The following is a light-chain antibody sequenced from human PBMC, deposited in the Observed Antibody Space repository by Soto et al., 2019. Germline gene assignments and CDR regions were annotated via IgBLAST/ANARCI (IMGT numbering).Light chain of an antibody. J-gene: IGKJ1*01. CDR2: DAS. CDR1: QGISSW. Sequence: DIQMTQCRSTLSASVGDRVTITCRASQGISSWLAWYQQKPGKAPKLLIYDASSLESGVPSRFSGSGSGTEFTLTISSLQPDDFATYYCQQYNSYSGTFGQGTKVDIK. CDR3: QQYNSYSGT. V-gene: IGKV1-5*01.